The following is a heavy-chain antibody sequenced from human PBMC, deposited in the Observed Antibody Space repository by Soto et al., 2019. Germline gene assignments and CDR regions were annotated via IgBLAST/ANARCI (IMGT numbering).Heavy chain of an antibody. CDR3: ARIGYCSSTSCYIPPFYFDY. Sequence: GGSLRLSCAASGFTFSSYWMSWVRQAPGKGLEWVANIKQDGSEKYYVDSVKGRFTISRDNAKNSLYLQMNSLRAEDTAVYYCARIGYCSSTSCYIPPFYFDYWGQGTLVTVSS. D-gene: IGHD2-2*02. CDR2: IKQDGSEK. J-gene: IGHJ4*02. V-gene: IGHV3-7*01. CDR1: GFTFSSYW.